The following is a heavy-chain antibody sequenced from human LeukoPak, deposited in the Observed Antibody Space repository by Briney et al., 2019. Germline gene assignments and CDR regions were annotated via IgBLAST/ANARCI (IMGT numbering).Heavy chain of an antibody. CDR1: GGSFSGYY. Sequence: PSETLSLTCAVYGGSFSGYYWSWIRQPPGKGLEGIGEINHSGSTNYNPSLKSRVTISVDTSKNQFSLKLSSVTAADTAVYYCARRGIYCSSTSCYQYYFDYWGQGTLVTVSS. CDR2: INHSGST. V-gene: IGHV4-34*01. D-gene: IGHD2-2*01. J-gene: IGHJ4*02. CDR3: ARRGIYCSSTSCYQYYFDY.